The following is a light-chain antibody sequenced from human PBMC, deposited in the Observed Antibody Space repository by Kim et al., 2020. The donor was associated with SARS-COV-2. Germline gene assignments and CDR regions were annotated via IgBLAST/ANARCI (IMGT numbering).Light chain of an antibody. CDR2: EDS. CDR3: QSYDISNVI. CDR1: SGNIADNY. V-gene: IGLV6-57*03. J-gene: IGLJ2*01. Sequence: GNTVTISCNRTSGNIADNYVQWYQQRPGSAPTIVIYEDSERPSGVPDRFSGSIDTSSSSASLTISGLKTEDEADYYCQSYDISNVIFGGGTQLTVL.